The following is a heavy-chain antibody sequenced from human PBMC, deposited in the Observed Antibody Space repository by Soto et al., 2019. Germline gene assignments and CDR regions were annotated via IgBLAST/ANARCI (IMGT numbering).Heavy chain of an antibody. CDR3: ARWLRPYYFDY. Sequence: SETLSLTCTVSGASISSYSWSWIRQPPGKGLEWIGYIYYSGSTNYNPSLKSRVTISVDTSKNQFSLKLSSVTAADTAVYYCARWLRPYYFDYWGQGTLVTVS. V-gene: IGHV4-59*01. J-gene: IGHJ4*02. CDR2: IYYSGST. D-gene: IGHD5-12*01. CDR1: GASISSYS.